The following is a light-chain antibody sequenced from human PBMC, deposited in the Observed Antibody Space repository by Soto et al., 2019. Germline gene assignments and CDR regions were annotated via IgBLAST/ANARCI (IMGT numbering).Light chain of an antibody. CDR2: LEDSGNY. V-gene: IGLV4-60*02. J-gene: IGLJ2*01. Sequence: QSVLTQSSSASASLGSSVKLTCTLSSGHSSYIIAWHQQQPGKAPRFLMKLEDSGNYNKGSGVPDRLSGSSSGADRYLTISNLQFEDEADYYCETWDSKTHGVFGGGTKLTVL. CDR1: SGHSSYI. CDR3: ETWDSKTHGV.